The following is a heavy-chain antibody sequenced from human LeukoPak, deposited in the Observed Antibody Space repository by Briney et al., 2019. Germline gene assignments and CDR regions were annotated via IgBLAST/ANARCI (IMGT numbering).Heavy chain of an antibody. J-gene: IGHJ4*02. CDR1: GFTFSTYA. CDR2: ISGSGGST. D-gene: IGHD6-13*01. Sequence: GGSLRLSRAASGFTFSTYAMSWVRQAPGKGLEWVSVISGSGGSTYYADSVKGRFTISRDNSKNTLYLQMNSLRAEDTAVYYCGRVAPGGRHIDYWGQGTLVTVS. CDR3: GRVAPGGRHIDY. V-gene: IGHV3-23*01.